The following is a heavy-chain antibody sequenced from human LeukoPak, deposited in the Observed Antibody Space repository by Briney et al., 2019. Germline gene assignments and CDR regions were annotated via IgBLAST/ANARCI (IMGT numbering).Heavy chain of an antibody. D-gene: IGHD5-24*01. J-gene: IGHJ3*02. CDR2: INIDGSST. V-gene: IGHV3-74*01. CDR1: GFTFSSYW. Sequence: GGSLRLSCAASGFTFSSYWMHWVRQAPGKGLEWVSRINIDGSSTSYADSVKGRFTISRDNAKNTLYLQMNSLRAEDTAVYYCAREAQGDGYKRGAFDIRGQGTMVTVSS. CDR3: AREAQGDGYKRGAFDI.